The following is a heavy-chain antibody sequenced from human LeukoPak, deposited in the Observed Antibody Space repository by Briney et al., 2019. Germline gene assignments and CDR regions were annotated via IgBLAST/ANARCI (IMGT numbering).Heavy chain of an antibody. Sequence: PGGSLRLSCAASGFTFSSYSMNWVRQAPGEGLEWVSSISSSSSYIYYADSVKGRFTISRDNAKNSLYLQMNSLRAEDTAVYYCARGIADCFDYWGQGTLVTVSS. CDR1: GFTFSSYS. V-gene: IGHV3-21*01. CDR3: ARGIADCFDY. J-gene: IGHJ4*02. CDR2: ISSSSSYI. D-gene: IGHD6-13*01.